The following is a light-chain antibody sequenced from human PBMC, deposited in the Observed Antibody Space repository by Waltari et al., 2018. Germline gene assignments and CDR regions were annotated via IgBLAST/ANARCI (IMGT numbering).Light chain of an antibody. CDR2: LGF. Sequence: DIVMTQSPLSLPVTPGEPASISCRSSQSLLHSNGYNYLDWYLQKPGQSPRLLIYLGFNRASGVPDRFSGRGSGTDFTLKISRVEAEDVGVYYCMQALQTPITFGPGTKVDIK. CDR3: MQALQTPIT. J-gene: IGKJ3*01. V-gene: IGKV2-28*01. CDR1: QSLLHSNGYNY.